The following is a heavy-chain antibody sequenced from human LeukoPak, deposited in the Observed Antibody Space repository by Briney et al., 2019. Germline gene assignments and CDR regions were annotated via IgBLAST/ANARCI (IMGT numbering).Heavy chain of an antibody. Sequence: PGGSLRLSCAASGFTFSSYGMHWVRQAPGKGLEWVAVISDDGSNKYYADSVKGRFTISRDNSKNTLFLQMNSLRAEDTAMYYCAKDPGYYGSGTFPTLFDYWGQGTLVTVSS. V-gene: IGHV3-30*18. J-gene: IGHJ4*02. CDR2: ISDDGSNK. D-gene: IGHD3-10*01. CDR1: GFTFSSYG. CDR3: AKDPGYYGSGTFPTLFDY.